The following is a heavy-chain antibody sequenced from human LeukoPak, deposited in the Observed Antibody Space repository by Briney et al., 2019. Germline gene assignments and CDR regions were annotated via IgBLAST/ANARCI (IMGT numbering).Heavy chain of an antibody. CDR2: IKQDGSEK. J-gene: IGHJ3*02. Sequence: GGSLRLSCAASGFTFSSYWMSWVRQAPGKGLEWVANIKQDGSEKYYVDSVKGRFTISRDNAKSSLYLQMNSLRAEDTAVYYCARMGVSDAFDIWGQGTMVTVSS. CDR1: GFTFSSYW. V-gene: IGHV3-7*01. D-gene: IGHD3-10*01. CDR3: ARMGVSDAFDI.